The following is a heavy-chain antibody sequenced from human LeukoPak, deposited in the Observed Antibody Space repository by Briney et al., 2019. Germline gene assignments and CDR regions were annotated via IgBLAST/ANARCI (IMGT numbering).Heavy chain of an antibody. J-gene: IGHJ6*03. Sequence: SETLSLTCTVSGGSISSYYWSWIRQPAGKGLEWIGRIYTSGSTNYNPSLKSRVTISVDTSKNQFSLKLSSVTAADTAVYYCASSPEDYYYYYMDVWGKGTTVTVSS. CDR3: ASSPEDYYYYYMDV. D-gene: IGHD1-14*01. CDR1: GGSISSYY. CDR2: IYTSGST. V-gene: IGHV4-4*07.